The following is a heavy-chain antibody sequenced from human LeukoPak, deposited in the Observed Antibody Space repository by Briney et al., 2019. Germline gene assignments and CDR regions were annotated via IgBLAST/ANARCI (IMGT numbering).Heavy chain of an antibody. V-gene: IGHV3-23*01. CDR1: GFTFRSFA. CDR2: ISGSGGST. D-gene: IGHD3-10*01. CDR3: AKDSAFYYIDV. J-gene: IGHJ6*03. Sequence: GGSLRLSCAASGFTFRSFAMSWVRQAPGKGLVWVSDISGSGGSTYYADSVKGRFTISRDNSKNTLYLQMNSLKGDDTAVYYCAKDSAFYYIDVWGKGTTVIISS.